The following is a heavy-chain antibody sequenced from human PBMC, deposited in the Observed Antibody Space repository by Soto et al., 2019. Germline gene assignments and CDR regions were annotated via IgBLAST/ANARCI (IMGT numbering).Heavy chain of an antibody. CDR1: GFTFSSYA. J-gene: IGHJ4*02. Sequence: QVQLVESGGGVVQPGRSLRLSCAASGFTFSSYAMHWVRQXXXXXXXXVAVISYNGSNKYYAASVKGRFTISRDNSKXXXXXXXXXXXXXXXXXXXXXXXXXXXXXXIMGGYWGQGTLVTVSS. CDR2: ISYNGSNK. CDR3: XXXXXXXXXXIMGGY. D-gene: IGHD2-8*01. V-gene: IGHV3-30-3*01.